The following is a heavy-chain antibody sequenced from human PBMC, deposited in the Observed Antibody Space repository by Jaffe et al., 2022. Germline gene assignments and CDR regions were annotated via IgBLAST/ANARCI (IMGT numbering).Heavy chain of an antibody. V-gene: IGHV3-23*01. D-gene: IGHD3-9*01. CDR3: AKRAEYDIPLEGYYFDY. CDR2: ISGSGGST. CDR1: GFTFSSYA. J-gene: IGHJ4*02. Sequence: EVQLLESGGGLVQPGGSLRLSCAASGFTFSSYAMSWVRQAPGKGLEWVSAISGSGGSTYYADSVKGRFTISRDNSKNTLYLQMNSLRAEDTAVYYCAKRAEYDIPLEGYYFDYWGQGTLVTVSS.